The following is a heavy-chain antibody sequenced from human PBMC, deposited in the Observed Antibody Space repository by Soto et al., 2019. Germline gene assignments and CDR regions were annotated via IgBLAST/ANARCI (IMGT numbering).Heavy chain of an antibody. Sequence: ASVKVSCKASGYTFIGYYMHWVRQATGQGLEWVGWINPNSGGTNYAQKFQGRVTMTRDTSISTAYMDLSRLRSDDTAVYYCARAKTGYCSGGSCSFFDYWGQGTRVTVSS. J-gene: IGHJ4*02. D-gene: IGHD2-15*01. CDR1: GYTFIGYY. V-gene: IGHV1-2*02. CDR3: ARAKTGYCSGGSCSFFDY. CDR2: INPNSGGT.